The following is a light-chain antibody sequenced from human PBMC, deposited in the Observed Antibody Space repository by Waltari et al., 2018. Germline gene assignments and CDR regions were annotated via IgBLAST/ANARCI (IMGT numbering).Light chain of an antibody. J-gene: IGLJ2*01. Sequence: QSALTQPRSVSGSPGQSVTISCTGTSSDVGGYNSVSWYQQDPGKAPQLLIFDVSERPAGVSDRFSGSKAGNTASLTISGLQAEDEADYHCCSFAAGNTVIFGGGTKLTVV. CDR1: SSDVGGYNS. CDR3: CSFAAGNTVI. V-gene: IGLV2-11*01. CDR2: DVS.